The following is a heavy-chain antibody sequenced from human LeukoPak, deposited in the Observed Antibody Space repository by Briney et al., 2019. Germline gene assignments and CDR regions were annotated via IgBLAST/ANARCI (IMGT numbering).Heavy chain of an antibody. CDR3: ARARGLWFGELLSGAFDI. J-gene: IGHJ3*02. CDR1: GFTFNVYP. V-gene: IGHV3-30-3*01. Sequence: GGSLRLSCTASGFTFNVYPMHWVRQPPGKGLEWVALISFDDGNDKYYSDSVKGRFTVSRDNSKNTLYLQMNSLRAEDTAVYYCARARGLWFGELLSGAFDIWGQGTMVTVSS. CDR2: ISFDDGNDK. D-gene: IGHD3-10*01.